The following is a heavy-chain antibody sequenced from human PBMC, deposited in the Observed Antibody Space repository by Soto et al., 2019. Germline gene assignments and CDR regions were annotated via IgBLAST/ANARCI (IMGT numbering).Heavy chain of an antibody. J-gene: IGHJ6*04. D-gene: IGHD3-10*01. CDR3: ARMGATYGSGRMDV. CDR2: INHSGST. CDR1: GGSFSGYY. V-gene: IGHV4-34*01. Sequence: SETLSLTCAVYGGSFSGYYWSWIRQPPGKGLEWIGEINHSGSTNYNPSLKSRVTISVDTSKNQFSLKLSSVTAADTAVYYCARMGATYGSGRMDVWGKGTTVTVSS.